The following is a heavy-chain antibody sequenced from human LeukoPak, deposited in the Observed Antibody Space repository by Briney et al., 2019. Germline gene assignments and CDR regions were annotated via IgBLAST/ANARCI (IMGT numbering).Heavy chain of an antibody. CDR3: AKYAKRGLDY. V-gene: IGHV3-23*01. Sequence: GGSLRLSCAASGFTFSTYAMTWVRQAPGKGLEWVSTITGSGVSTYYTDSVKGRFTISRVNSKNTLYLQMNSLRAEDTAVYYCAKYAKRGLDYWGQGTLVTVSS. J-gene: IGHJ4*02. CDR1: GFTFSTYA. D-gene: IGHD5-24*01. CDR2: ITGSGVST.